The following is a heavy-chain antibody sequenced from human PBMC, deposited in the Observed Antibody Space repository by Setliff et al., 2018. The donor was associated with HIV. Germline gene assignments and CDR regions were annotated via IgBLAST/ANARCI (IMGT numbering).Heavy chain of an antibody. V-gene: IGHV4-34*01. CDR2: INHRGST. Sequence: SETLSLTCAVSGGLFTGYYWSWIRQPPGKGLEWIGEINHRGSTNHNPSLKSRVTISVDTSKNQFSLKLSSVTAADTAVYYCARGNTIVQGRNWFDPWGQGTLVTVSS. CDR3: ARGNTIVQGRNWFDP. CDR1: GGLFTGYY. D-gene: IGHD3-10*01. J-gene: IGHJ5*02.